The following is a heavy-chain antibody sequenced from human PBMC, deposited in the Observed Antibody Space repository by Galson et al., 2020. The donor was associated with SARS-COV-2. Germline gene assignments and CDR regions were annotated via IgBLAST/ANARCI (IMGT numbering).Heavy chain of an antibody. V-gene: IGHV3-30*18. CDR2: ISYDGSNK. CDR3: AKDVLEMATIREYTWFDP. Sequence: GESLKISCAASGFTFSSYGMHWVRQAPGKGLEWVAVISYDGSNKYYADSVKGRFTISKDNSKNTLYLQMNSLRAEDTAVYYCAKDVLEMATIREYTWFDPWGQGTLVRVCS. CDR1: GFTFSSYG. D-gene: IGHD5-12*01. J-gene: IGHJ5*02.